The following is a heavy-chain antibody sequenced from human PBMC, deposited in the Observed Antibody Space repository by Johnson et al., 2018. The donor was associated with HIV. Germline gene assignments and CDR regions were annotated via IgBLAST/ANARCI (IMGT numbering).Heavy chain of an antibody. CDR1: EFTFSRFA. CDR3: AKIPGANWGSPDETFDV. CDR2: ISYDGSNK. Sequence: VQLVESGGGVVRPGRSLRLSCAACEFTFSRFAMHWVRQAPGKGLEWVAVISYDGSNKYYADSVKGRFTIPRYNSKDQLYLEMNSLRVEDTAVYYVAKIPGANWGSPDETFDVWGHGTMVTVSS. V-gene: IGHV3-30*04. D-gene: IGHD7-27*01. J-gene: IGHJ3*01.